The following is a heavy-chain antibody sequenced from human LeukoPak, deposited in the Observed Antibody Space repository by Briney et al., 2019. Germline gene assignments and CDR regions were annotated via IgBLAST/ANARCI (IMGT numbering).Heavy chain of an antibody. CDR3: ARGPELLCFGELLSQLYYCGMDV. CDR1: GYTFTSYD. D-gene: IGHD3-10*01. J-gene: IGHJ6*02. Sequence: ASVKVSCKASGYTFTSYDINWVRQATGQGLEWMGWMNPNRGNTGYAQKFQGRVTMTRNTSISTAYMELSSLRSEDTAVYYCARGPELLCFGELLSQLYYCGMDVWGQGTTVTVSS. V-gene: IGHV1-8*01. CDR2: MNPNRGNT.